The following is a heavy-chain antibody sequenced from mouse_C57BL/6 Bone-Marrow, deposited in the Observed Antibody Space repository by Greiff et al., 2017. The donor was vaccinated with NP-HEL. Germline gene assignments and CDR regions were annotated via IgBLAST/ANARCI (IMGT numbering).Heavy chain of an antibody. CDR1: EYEFPSHD. J-gene: IGHJ4*01. V-gene: IGHV5-2*01. Sequence: EVLLVESGGGLVQPGESLTLSCESYEYEFPSHDMSWVRQTPEKRLELVAAINSDGGSTYYPDTMERRFIISRDNTKKTLYLQMSSLRSEDAAVYYCARLDKGENAMDYWGQGTSVTVSS. CDR3: ARLDKGENAMDY. CDR2: INSDGGST.